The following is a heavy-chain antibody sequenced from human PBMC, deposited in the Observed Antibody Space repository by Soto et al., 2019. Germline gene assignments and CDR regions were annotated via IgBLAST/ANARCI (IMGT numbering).Heavy chain of an antibody. V-gene: IGHV4-59*12. D-gene: IGHD3-22*01. CDR3: ARGLPDSSCYFDF. CDR2: SYHSGST. CDR1: GGSIRSYF. J-gene: IGHJ4*02. Sequence: SETLSLTCTVSGGSIRSYFWSWIRQSPGKGLESIGYSYHSGSTVYSPSLNSRVTTSVDTSKNQFYLNLSSVTAADTAVYYCARGLPDSSCYFDFWGQGIMVT.